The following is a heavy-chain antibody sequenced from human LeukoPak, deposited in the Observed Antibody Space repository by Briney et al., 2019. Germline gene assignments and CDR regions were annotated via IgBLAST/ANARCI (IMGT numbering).Heavy chain of an antibody. CDR2: ISGSGGST. Sequence: GRSLRLSCAASGFTFSSYAMSWVRQAPGKGLEWVSAISGSGGSTYYADSVRGRFTISRDNSKNTLYLQMNSLRAEDTAVYYCAKNVRYFDLYWGQGTLVTVSS. D-gene: IGHD3-9*01. CDR3: AKNVRYFDLY. V-gene: IGHV3-23*01. CDR1: GFTFSSYA. J-gene: IGHJ4*02.